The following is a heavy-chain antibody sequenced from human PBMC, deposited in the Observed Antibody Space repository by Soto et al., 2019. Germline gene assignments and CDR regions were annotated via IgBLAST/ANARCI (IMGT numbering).Heavy chain of an antibody. CDR2: MSRSSRYI. J-gene: IGHJ4*02. Sequence: EVQLVESGGGLVKPGGSLRLSCAASGFTFNSYSMNWVRQAPGKGLEWVSSMSRSSRYIYYADSVKGRFTISRDNAKNSVYLHMNSLRAEDTAVSYCARDGGVAATLANYFDYWGQGTLVTVSS. D-gene: IGHD2-15*01. CDR3: ARDGGVAATLANYFDY. CDR1: GFTFNSYS. V-gene: IGHV3-21*01.